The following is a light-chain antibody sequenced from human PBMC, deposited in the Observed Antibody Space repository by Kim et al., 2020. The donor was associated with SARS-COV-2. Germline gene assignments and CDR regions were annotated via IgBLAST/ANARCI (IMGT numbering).Light chain of an antibody. CDR2: AAS. CDR1: QSIGTY. J-gene: IGKJ4*01. Sequence: DIQMTQSPSSLSASVGDRVTITCRASQSIGTYLIWYQQKPTTAPKLLIYAASTLQSGVPSRFSGSGSGTDFTLTISSLQPEDFATYFCQQGYNALGFGGGTKVDIK. CDR3: QQGYNALG. V-gene: IGKV1-39*01.